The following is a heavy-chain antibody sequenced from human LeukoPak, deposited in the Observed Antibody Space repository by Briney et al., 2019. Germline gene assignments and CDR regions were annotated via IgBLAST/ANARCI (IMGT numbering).Heavy chain of an antibody. J-gene: IGHJ4*02. V-gene: IGHV3-23*01. D-gene: IGHD2-15*01. CDR2: ISATGIST. Sequence: AGGSLRLSCEASAFTFSSYAMSWVRQAPGKGLNWVSTISATGISTYYADSVKGRFTISRDNSKNTLYLQMNSLRAEDTAVYYCVRHRGVVAVDLDYWGQGTLVTVSS. CDR1: AFTFSSYA. CDR3: VRHRGVVAVDLDY.